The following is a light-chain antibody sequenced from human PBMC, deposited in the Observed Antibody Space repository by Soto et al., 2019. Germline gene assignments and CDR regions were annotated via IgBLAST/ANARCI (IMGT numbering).Light chain of an antibody. V-gene: IGLV2-14*01. CDR2: DVT. CDR3: SSYTSSSTDV. CDR1: SSDVGGYYS. Sequence: QYALTQPASVSGSPGQSITISCTGTSSDVGGYYSVSWYQQHPGKAPKLMIYDVTNRPSGVSNRFSGSKSGNTASLTISGLQAEDEADYYCSSYTSSSTDVFGTGTKLTVL. J-gene: IGLJ1*01.